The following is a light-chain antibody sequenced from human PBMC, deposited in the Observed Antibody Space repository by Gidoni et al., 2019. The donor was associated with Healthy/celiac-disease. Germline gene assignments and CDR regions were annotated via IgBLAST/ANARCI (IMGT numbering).Light chain of an antibody. Sequence: DIVMTQSPLSLPVTPGEPASISCRSSPSLLHSNGYNYLDWYLQKPGQSPQLLIYLGSNRASGVPDRFSGSGSGTDFTLKSSRVEAEDVGVYYCMQALQTPITFGPGTKVDIK. CDR2: LGS. CDR1: PSLLHSNGYNY. J-gene: IGKJ3*01. CDR3: MQALQTPIT. V-gene: IGKV2-28*01.